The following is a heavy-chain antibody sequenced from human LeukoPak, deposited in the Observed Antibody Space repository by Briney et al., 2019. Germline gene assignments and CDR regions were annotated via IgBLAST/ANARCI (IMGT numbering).Heavy chain of an antibody. V-gene: IGHV1-18*01. CDR3: ARSRGLRFLEWPLDY. CDR1: GYTFTSYG. Sequence: ASVKVSCKASGYTFTSYGISWVRQAPGQGLEWMGWISAYNGNTNYAQKLQGRVTMTTDTSTSTAYMELRSLRSDDTAVYYCARSRGLRFLEWPLDYWGQGTLVTVSS. J-gene: IGHJ4*02. CDR2: ISAYNGNT. D-gene: IGHD3-3*01.